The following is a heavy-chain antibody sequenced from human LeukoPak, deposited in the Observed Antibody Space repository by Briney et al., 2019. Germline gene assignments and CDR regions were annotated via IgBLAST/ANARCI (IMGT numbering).Heavy chain of an antibody. D-gene: IGHD3-16*01. V-gene: IGHV3-23*01. J-gene: IGHJ3*02. Sequence: GGSLRLSCAASGFTFSSYAMSWVRQAPGKGLEWVSGMSGSGGSTYYADSVRGRLTISRDNSKNTPYLQMNTLRAEDTAVYYCAKDREYSYVYDAFDIWGQGTLVTVSS. CDR3: AKDREYSYVYDAFDI. CDR2: MSGSGGST. CDR1: GFTFSSYA.